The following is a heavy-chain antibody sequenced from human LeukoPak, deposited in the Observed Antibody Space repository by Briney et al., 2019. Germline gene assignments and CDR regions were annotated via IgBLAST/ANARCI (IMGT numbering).Heavy chain of an antibody. Sequence: GGSLRLSCAASGFIFSNAWMTWVRQAPGKGLEWVAFIRYDGSNKYYADSVKGRFTISRDNSKNTLYLQMNSLRAEDTAVYYCAKGEYNSSPWDYWGQGTLVTVSS. V-gene: IGHV3-30*02. J-gene: IGHJ4*02. CDR2: IRYDGSNK. D-gene: IGHD6-6*01. CDR3: AKGEYNSSPWDY. CDR1: GFIFSNAW.